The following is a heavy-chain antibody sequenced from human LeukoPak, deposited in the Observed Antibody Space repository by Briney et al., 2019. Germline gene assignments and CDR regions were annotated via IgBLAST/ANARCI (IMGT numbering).Heavy chain of an antibody. CDR1: GFTFSSHD. D-gene: IGHD6-19*01. Sequence: LTGGSLRLSCAASGFTFSSHDMHWVRQPTGKGLEWVSVIGTAGNTYYTDSVKGRFTISRENAENSLYLQMDNLRAEDTAVYYCARSKSYSSGWTDFDCWGQGTLVTVSS. J-gene: IGHJ4*02. CDR3: ARSKSYSSGWTDFDC. CDR2: IGTAGNT. V-gene: IGHV3-13*01.